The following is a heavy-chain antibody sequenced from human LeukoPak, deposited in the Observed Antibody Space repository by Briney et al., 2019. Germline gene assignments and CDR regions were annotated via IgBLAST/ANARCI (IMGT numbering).Heavy chain of an antibody. D-gene: IGHD2-15*01. CDR1: GYTLTELS. CDR2: FDPEDGET. J-gene: IGHJ4*02. V-gene: IGHV1-24*01. CDR3: ATAGYCSGDSCSYYFDY. Sequence: GASVKVSCKVSGYTLTELSMHWVRQAPGKGLEWMGGFDPEDGETIYAQKFQGRVTMTEDTSTDTAYMELSSLRSEDTAVYYCATAGYCSGDSCSYYFDYWGQGTLVTVSS.